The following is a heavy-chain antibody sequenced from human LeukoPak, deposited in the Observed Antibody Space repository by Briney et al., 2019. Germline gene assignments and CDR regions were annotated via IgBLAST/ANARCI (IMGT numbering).Heavy chain of an antibody. D-gene: IGHD6-13*01. J-gene: IGHJ5*02. V-gene: IGHV4-34*01. CDR2: INHSGST. CDR3: ARRASSSSWYRIDP. CDR1: GGSISSYY. Sequence: SETLSLACTVSGGSISSYYWSWIRQPPGKGLEWIGEINHSGSTNYNPSLKSRVTISVDTSKNQFSLKLSSVTAADTAVYYCARRASSSSWYRIDPWGQGTLVTVSS.